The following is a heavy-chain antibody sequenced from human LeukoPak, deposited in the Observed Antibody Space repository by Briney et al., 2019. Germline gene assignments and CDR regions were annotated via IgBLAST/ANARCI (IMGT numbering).Heavy chain of an antibody. V-gene: IGHV6-1*01. CDR2: TYYRSKWYN. D-gene: IGHD5-18*01. J-gene: IGHJ6*03. Sequence: SQTLSLTCAISGDSVSSNSAAWNWIRQSPSRGLEWLGRTYYRSKWYNDYAVSVKSRITINPDTSKNQFSLQLNSVTPEDTAVYYCARDGPQDTVNYYYMDVWGKGTTVTVSS. CDR1: GDSVSSNSAA. CDR3: ARDGPQDTVNYYYMDV.